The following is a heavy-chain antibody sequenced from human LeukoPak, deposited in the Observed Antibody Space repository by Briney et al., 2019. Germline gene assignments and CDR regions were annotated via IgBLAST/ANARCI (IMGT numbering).Heavy chain of an antibody. J-gene: IGHJ2*01. CDR3: ARRAIVDWYFDL. Sequence: SETLSLACTMSGGSFTSYYWGWIRQPPGKGLEWIGYIYYSGSNSGSTNYHPSLKSRVTISLDTSKNLYSLKLRSVTAADTAVYYCARRAIVDWYFDLWGRGTLVTVSS. D-gene: IGHD1-26*01. CDR2: IYYSGSNSGST. V-gene: IGHV4-59*01. CDR1: GGSFTSYY.